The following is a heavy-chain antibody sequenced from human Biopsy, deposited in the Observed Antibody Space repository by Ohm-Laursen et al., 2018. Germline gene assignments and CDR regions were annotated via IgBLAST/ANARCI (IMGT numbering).Heavy chain of an antibody. D-gene: IGHD3-9*01. CDR3: ATKLTGYFHH. V-gene: IGHV1-69*06. J-gene: IGHJ1*01. Sequence: SVKVSCKAPGGTFSNYGVNWVRQAPGQGLEWLGGNNPILGTGNYAQKFQDRATVAADTSTSTATMELRSLRSDDTAVYYCATKLTGYFHHWGQGTLVIVSS. CDR2: NNPILGTG. CDR1: GGTFSNYG.